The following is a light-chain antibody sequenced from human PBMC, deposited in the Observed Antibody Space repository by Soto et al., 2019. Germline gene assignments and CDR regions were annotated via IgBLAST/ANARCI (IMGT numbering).Light chain of an antibody. CDR2: DVS. J-gene: IGLJ2*01. V-gene: IGLV2-14*01. Sequence: QSALTQPASVSGSPGQSITISCTGTSSDVGGYNYVSWYQQHPGKATKLMIYDVSNRPSGVSNRFSGSKSGNTASLTISGLQAEYEADYNCSSYTSSNTLVFGGGTQLTVL. CDR1: SSDVGGYNY. CDR3: SSYTSSNTLV.